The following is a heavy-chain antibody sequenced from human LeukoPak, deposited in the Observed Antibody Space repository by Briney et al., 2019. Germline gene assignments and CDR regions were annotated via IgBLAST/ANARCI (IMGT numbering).Heavy chain of an antibody. Sequence: PGGSLRLSCAASGFTVSSNYMSWVRQAPGKGLEWVSVIYSGGSTYYADSVKGRFTISRDNSKNTLYLQMSSLRVEDTAVYYCANGYTSTYYNALDIRGQGTMVTVSS. CDR2: IYSGGST. J-gene: IGHJ3*02. D-gene: IGHD3-16*01. CDR1: GFTVSSNY. CDR3: ANGYTSTYYNALDI. V-gene: IGHV3-66*01.